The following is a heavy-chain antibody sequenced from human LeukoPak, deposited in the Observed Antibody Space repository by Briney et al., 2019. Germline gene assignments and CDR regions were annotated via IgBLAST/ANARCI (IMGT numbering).Heavy chain of an antibody. V-gene: IGHV4-34*01. D-gene: IGHD3-22*01. J-gene: IGHJ4*02. Sequence: PETLSLTCAVYGGSFSGYYWSWIRQPPGKGLEWIGEINHSGSTNYNPSLKSRVTISVDTSKNQFSLKLSSVTAADTAVYYCARGVSSGYYGFDYWGQGTLVTVSS. CDR3: ARGVSSGYYGFDY. CDR2: INHSGST. CDR1: GGSFSGYY.